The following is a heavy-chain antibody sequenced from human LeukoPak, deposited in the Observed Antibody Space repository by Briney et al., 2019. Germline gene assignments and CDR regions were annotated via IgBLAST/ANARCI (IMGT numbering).Heavy chain of an antibody. CDR2: TYYRSKWYN. CDR1: GDIVSSNSAA. J-gene: IGHJ4*02. D-gene: IGHD2-21*02. Sequence: SQTLSLTCAISGDIVSSNSAAWHWIRQSPSRGLEWLGRTYYRSKWYNDYAVSMKSRITINPDTSKNQFFLQLNSVTPEDTAVYYCARVVTATKDFDYWGQGTLVTVSS. CDR3: ARVVTATKDFDY. V-gene: IGHV6-1*01.